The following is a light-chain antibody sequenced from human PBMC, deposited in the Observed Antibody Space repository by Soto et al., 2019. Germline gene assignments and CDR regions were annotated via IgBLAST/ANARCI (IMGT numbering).Light chain of an antibody. CDR1: QGVSSY. J-gene: IGKJ4*01. CDR2: AAS. CDR3: QQLNSYPLT. Sequence: DIQLTQSPSFLSASVGDRVTITCRASQGVSSYLAWYQQKPGKSPKLLIYAASTLQSGVPSRFSGSGSGTEFTLQHHSLQPEGFATYSCQQLNSYPLTFGGGTKVEIK. V-gene: IGKV1-9*01.